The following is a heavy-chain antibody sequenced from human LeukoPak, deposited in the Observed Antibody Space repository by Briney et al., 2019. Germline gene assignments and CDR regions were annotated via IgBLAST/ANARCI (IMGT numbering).Heavy chain of an antibody. J-gene: IGHJ6*02. Sequence: ASVKVSCKASGYTFTSYGISCVRQAPGHGLEWMGWISAYNGNTNYAQKLQGRVTMTTDTSTSTAYMELRSLRSDDTAVYYCARVDYYYYGMDVWGQGTTVTVSS. CDR2: ISAYNGNT. CDR3: ARVDYYYYGMDV. V-gene: IGHV1-18*01. CDR1: GYTFTSYG.